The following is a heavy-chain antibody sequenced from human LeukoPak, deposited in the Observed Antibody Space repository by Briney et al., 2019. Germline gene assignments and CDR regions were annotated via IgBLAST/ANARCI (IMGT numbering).Heavy chain of an antibody. CDR2: INHSGST. CDR1: GGSFSGYY. D-gene: IGHD2-2*01. J-gene: IGHJ4*02. Sequence: KASETLSLTCAVYGGSFSGYYWSWIRQPPGKGLEWIGEINHSGSTNYNPSLKSRVTISVDTSKNQFSLKLSSVTAADTAVYYCARGGRIRYCSSTSCHKKGDYFDYWGQGTLVTVSS. V-gene: IGHV4-34*01. CDR3: ARGGRIRYCSSTSCHKKGDYFDY.